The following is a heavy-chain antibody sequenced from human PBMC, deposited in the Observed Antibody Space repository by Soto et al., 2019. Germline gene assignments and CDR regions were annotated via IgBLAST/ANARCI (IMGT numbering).Heavy chain of an antibody. CDR3: ARVALWIFSGQLLHDY. CDR2: IYYSGST. J-gene: IGHJ4*02. CDR1: GGSISSYY. V-gene: IGHV4-59*01. Sequence: SETLSLTCTVSGGSISSYYWSWIRQPPGKGLEWIGYIYYSGSTNYNPSLKSRVTISVDTSKNQFSLKLSSVTAADTAVYYCARVALWIFSGQLLHDYWGQGTLVTVSS. D-gene: IGHD6-6*01.